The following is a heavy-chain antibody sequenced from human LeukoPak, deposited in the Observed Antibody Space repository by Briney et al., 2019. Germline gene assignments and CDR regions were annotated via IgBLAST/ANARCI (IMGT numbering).Heavy chain of an antibody. V-gene: IGHV3-53*01. CDR3: ARVAARPRYYYYYGMDV. D-gene: IGHD6-6*01. CDR1: GFTVSSNY. CDR2: IYSGGST. Sequence: PGGSLRLSWAASGFTVSSNYMSWVRQAPGKGLEWVSAIYSGGSTYYADSVKGRFTISRDNSKNTLYLQMNSLRAEDTAVYYCARVAARPRYYYYYGMDVWGQGTTVTVSS. J-gene: IGHJ6*02.